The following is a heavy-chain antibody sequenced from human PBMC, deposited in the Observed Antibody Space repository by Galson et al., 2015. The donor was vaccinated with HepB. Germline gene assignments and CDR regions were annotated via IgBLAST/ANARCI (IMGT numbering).Heavy chain of an antibody. D-gene: IGHD2-2*02. J-gene: IGHJ6*02. CDR1: GYTFTSYG. Sequence: SVKVSCKASGYTFTSYGMHWVRQAPGQRLEWMGWINAGNGNRKYSQNFQGRVSITRDTSANTAYMEVNSLRSEDTAVYYCARDSGAQVIPGAIPSYYGMDVWGQGTTVTVSS. V-gene: IGHV1-3*01. CDR3: ARDSGAQVIPGAIPSYYGMDV. CDR2: INAGNGNR.